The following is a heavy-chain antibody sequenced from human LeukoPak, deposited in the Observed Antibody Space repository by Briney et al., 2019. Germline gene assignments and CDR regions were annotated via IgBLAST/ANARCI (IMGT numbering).Heavy chain of an antibody. J-gene: IGHJ4*02. CDR3: ARDARPGIAAAGTLDY. Sequence: ASVKVSCKASGGTFSSYAISWVRQAPGQGLEWMGGIIPIFSTANYAQKFQGRVTITADESTSTACMELSSLRSEDTAVYYCARDARPGIAAAGTLDYWGQGTLVTVSS. D-gene: IGHD6-13*01. CDR2: IIPIFSTA. V-gene: IGHV1-69*13. CDR1: GGTFSSYA.